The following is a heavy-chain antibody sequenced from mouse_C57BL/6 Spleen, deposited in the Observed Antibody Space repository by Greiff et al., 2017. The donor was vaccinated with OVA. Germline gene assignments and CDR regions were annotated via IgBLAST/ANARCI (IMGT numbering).Heavy chain of an antibody. J-gene: IGHJ2*01. CDR3: ARGRGYSDY. Sequence: EVQLQQSGPELVKPGASVKISCKASGYTFTDYNMDWVKQSHGKSLEWIGDINPNNGGTIYNQKFKGKATLTVGKSSSTAYMELRSLTSEDTAVYYCARGRGYSDYWGQGTTLTVSS. CDR2: INPNNGGT. CDR1: GYTFTDYN. V-gene: IGHV1-18*01.